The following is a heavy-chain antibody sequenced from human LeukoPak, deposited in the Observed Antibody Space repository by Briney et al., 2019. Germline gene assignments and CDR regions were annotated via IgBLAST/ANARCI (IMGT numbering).Heavy chain of an antibody. CDR3: ARGRKLIAARPAGFDY. Sequence: AETLSLTCAVYGGSFSGYYWSWIRQPPGKGLEWVGEINHSGSTNYNPSIMSGVTISVDTSKNKFSLKLSAVTAADTAVYYCARGRKLIAARPAGFDYWGQGTLVTVSS. CDR1: GGSFSGYY. CDR2: INHSGST. J-gene: IGHJ4*02. V-gene: IGHV4-34*01. D-gene: IGHD6-6*01.